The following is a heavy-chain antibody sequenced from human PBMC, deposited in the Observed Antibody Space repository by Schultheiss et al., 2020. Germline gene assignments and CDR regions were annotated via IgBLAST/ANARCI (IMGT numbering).Heavy chain of an antibody. Sequence: SETLSLTCTVSGGSISSYYWSWIRQPPGKGLEWIGYIYYSGSTYYNPSLKSRVTISVDTSKNQFSLKLSSVTAADTAVYYCARDPGRPGFYWYFDLWGRGTLVTVSS. CDR1: GGSISSYY. CDR2: IYYSGST. CDR3: ARDPGRPGFYWYFDL. J-gene: IGHJ2*01. V-gene: IGHV4-59*12.